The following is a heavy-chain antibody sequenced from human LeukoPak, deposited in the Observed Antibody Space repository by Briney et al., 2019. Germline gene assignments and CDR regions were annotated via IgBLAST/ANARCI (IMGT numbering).Heavy chain of an antibody. CDR1: GFTFSSYS. J-gene: IGHJ6*03. V-gene: IGHV3-48*01. D-gene: IGHD5-12*01. Sequence: GSLRLSCAASGFTFSSYSMNWVRQAPGKGLEWVSYISSSSSTIYYADSVKGRFTISRDNAKNSLYLQMNSLRAEDTAVYYCAKGGFVDIVAPITGEVDYHYYYMDVWGKGTTVTISS. CDR3: AKGGFVDIVAPITGEVDYHYYYMDV. CDR2: ISSSSSTI.